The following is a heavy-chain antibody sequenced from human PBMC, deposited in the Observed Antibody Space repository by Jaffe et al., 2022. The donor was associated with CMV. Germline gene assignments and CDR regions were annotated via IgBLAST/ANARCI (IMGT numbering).Heavy chain of an antibody. CDR2: IYSGDPDT. CDR3: ARLSGDGYNSGYYFDY. CDR1: GYSFTTYW. V-gene: IGHV5-51*01. D-gene: IGHD5-12*01. Sequence: EVQLVQSGAEVKKPGESLKISCKGFGYSFTTYWIGWVRQMPGKGLEWMGIIYSGDPDTRYSPSFQGQVTISADKSISTAYLQWSSLKASDTAMYYCARLSGDGYNSGYYFDYWGQGTLVTVSS. J-gene: IGHJ4*01.